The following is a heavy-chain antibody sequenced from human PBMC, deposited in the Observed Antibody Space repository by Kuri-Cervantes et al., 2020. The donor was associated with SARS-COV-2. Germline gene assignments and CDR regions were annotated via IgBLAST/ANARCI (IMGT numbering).Heavy chain of an antibody. D-gene: IGHD6-13*01. CDR3: ARTAAAGTQYFQH. CDR2: ISAYNGNT. V-gene: IGHV1-18*01. Sequence: GGSLRLSCKASGGTFSSYAISWVRQAPGQGLEWMGWISAYNGNTNYAQKLQGRVTMTTDTSTSTAYIELRSLRSDDTAVYYCARTAAAGTQYFQHWGQGTLVTVSS. J-gene: IGHJ1*01. CDR1: GGTFSSYA.